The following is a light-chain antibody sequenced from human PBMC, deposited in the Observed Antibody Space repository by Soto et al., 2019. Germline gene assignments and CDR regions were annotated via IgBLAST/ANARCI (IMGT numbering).Light chain of an antibody. Sequence: EIVLTQSPGTLSVSPGERVTLSCRASQSVDSSYLAWYQQKPGQAPRLLIYGASSRATGIPDRFSGSGSGTDFTLTISSLEPEDFAVYYCQQRSNWPRTFGQGTKVDIK. J-gene: IGKJ1*01. CDR3: QQRSNWPRT. CDR1: QSVDSSY. CDR2: GAS. V-gene: IGKV3D-20*02.